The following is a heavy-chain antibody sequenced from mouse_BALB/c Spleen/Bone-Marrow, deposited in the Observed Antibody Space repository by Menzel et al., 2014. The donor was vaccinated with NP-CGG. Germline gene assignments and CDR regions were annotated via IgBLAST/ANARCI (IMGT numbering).Heavy chain of an antibody. CDR3: ARGYDYDFDY. CDR2: ISSGGSA. J-gene: IGHJ2*01. CDR1: GFTFSNFA. Sequence: EVKLVESGGGLVKPGGSLKLSCAASGFTFSNFATSWVRQTPDKRLEWVASISSGGSAYYPDSVKGRLSISRDNARDILFLQMSSLRSEDTAMYYCARGYDYDFDYWGQGTTLTVSS. D-gene: IGHD2-4*01. V-gene: IGHV5-6-5*01.